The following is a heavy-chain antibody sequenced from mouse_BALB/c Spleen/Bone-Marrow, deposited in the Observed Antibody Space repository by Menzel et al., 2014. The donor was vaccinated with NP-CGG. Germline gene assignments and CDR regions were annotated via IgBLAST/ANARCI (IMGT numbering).Heavy chain of an antibody. J-gene: IGHJ2*01. CDR2: ISSGGSYT. CDR1: GFTFSSYG. D-gene: IGHD2-4*01. CDR3: ARQTYYDYDGYFDY. V-gene: IGHV5-6*01. Sequence: EVQLQQSGGDLVKPGGSLKLSCAASGFTFSSYGMSWVRQTPDKRLEWVATISSGGSYTYYPDSVKGRFTISSDNAKNTLYLQMSSLKSEDTAMYYCARQTYYDYDGYFDYWGQGTTLTVSS.